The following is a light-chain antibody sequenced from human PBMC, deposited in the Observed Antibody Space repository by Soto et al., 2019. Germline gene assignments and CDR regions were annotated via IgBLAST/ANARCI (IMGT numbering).Light chain of an antibody. CDR3: QQYKNWPTIT. V-gene: IGKV3-15*01. J-gene: IGKJ5*01. Sequence: IVLTQSPAILSVSPGERPTLSGRASQSISRSLAWYQQKPAQAHRLMIYGASTRATGIPARFSGSGSGTEFTLTISSLQSEDFAVYYCQQYKNWPTITFGQGTRLEIK. CDR2: GAS. CDR1: QSISRS.